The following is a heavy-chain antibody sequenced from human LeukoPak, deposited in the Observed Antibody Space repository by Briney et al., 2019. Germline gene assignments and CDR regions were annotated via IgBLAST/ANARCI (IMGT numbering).Heavy chain of an antibody. Sequence: GGSLRLSCAASGFTFSSYSMDWVRQAPGKGLEWVSSISTSSSYIYSADSVKGRFTISRDNAKNSLYLQMNSLRAEDKAVYYCARENDILTGYPNNWFDPWGQGTLVTVSS. CDR1: GFTFSSYS. D-gene: IGHD3-9*01. CDR2: ISTSSSYI. CDR3: ARENDILTGYPNNWFDP. J-gene: IGHJ5*02. V-gene: IGHV3-21*01.